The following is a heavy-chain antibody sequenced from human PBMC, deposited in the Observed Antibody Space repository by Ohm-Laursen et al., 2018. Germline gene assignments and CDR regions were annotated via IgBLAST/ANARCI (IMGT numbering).Heavy chain of an antibody. D-gene: IGHD5-24*01. CDR1: GLSISNSNW. Sequence: SQTLSLTCDVSGLSISNSNWWGWIRQPPGKGLEWVGYLYYSGTTYYNPSLKSRVTMSVDTSKNQFSVKLTSVTAVDTAVYYCARDGFNYGMDVWGQGTTVTVSS. J-gene: IGHJ6*02. V-gene: IGHV4-28*02. CDR2: LYYSGTT. CDR3: ARDGFNYGMDV.